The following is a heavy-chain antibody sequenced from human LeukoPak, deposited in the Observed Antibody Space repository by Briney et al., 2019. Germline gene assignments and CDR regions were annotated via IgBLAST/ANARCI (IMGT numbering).Heavy chain of an antibody. CDR2: IIPIFGTA. CDR1: GGTFSSYA. J-gene: IGHJ5*02. V-gene: IGHV1-69*06. CDR3: ARDNSVRDEAWWFNP. D-gene: IGHD5-24*01. Sequence: ASVKVSCKASGGTFSSYAISWVRQAPGQGLEWMGGIIPIFGTANYAQKFQGRVTITADKSASTAYMELSSLRSEDTAVYYCARDNSVRDEAWWFNPWGQGTLVTVSS.